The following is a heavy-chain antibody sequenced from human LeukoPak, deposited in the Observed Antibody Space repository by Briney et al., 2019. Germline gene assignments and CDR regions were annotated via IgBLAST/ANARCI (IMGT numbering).Heavy chain of an antibody. J-gene: IGHJ3*02. CDR1: GFTFGDYA. D-gene: IGHD3/OR15-3a*01. CDR3: ARDRRSWTFSRAFDI. CDR2: IRSKAYGGTT. V-gene: IGHV3-49*04. Sequence: GGSLRLSCTASGFTFGDYAMSWVRQAPGKGLEWVGFIRSKAYGGTTEYAASVKGRFTISRDDSKSIAYLQMNSLRAEDTAVYYCARDRRSWTFSRAFDIWGQGTMVTVSS.